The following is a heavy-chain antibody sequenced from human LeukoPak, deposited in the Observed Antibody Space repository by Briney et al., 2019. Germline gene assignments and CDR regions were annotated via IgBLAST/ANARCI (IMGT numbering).Heavy chain of an antibody. J-gene: IGHJ3*02. Sequence: SETLSLTCAVYGGTFSGYYWSWIRQPAGKGLEWIGRFYTSGSTNYNPSLKSRVTMSVDTSMNQFSLKLSSVTAADTAVYYCARGDAFDIWGQGTMVTVSS. V-gene: IGHV4-59*10. CDR2: FYTSGST. CDR3: ARGDAFDI. CDR1: GGTFSGYY.